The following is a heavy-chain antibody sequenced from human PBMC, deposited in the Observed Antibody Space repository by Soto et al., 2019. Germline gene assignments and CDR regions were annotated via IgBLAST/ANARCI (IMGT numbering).Heavy chain of an antibody. CDR3: ATQQQVALFDP. Sequence: GESLKISCKGSGYSFTSYWIGWVRQLPGKGLEWMGIIYPGDSDTRYSPSFQGQVTISADKSITTAYLQWSSLKASDTAMYYCATQQQVALFDPWGQGSVVTVSS. J-gene: IGHJ5*02. D-gene: IGHD6-13*01. CDR2: IYPGDSDT. CDR1: GYSFTSYW. V-gene: IGHV5-51*01.